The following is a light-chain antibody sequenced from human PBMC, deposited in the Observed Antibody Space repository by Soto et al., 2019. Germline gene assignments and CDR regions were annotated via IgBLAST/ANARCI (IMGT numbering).Light chain of an antibody. V-gene: IGKV3-15*01. J-gene: IGKJ4*02. CDR2: GAS. Sequence: EIVMTQSPATLSVSPGERATISCRASQSVSSNLAWYQQKPGQAPRLLIYGASTRATGIPARFSGSGSGTEFTPTISSLQSEDFAVYYCQQYNNWLTFGGGTKVEIK. CDR3: QQYNNWLT. CDR1: QSVSSN.